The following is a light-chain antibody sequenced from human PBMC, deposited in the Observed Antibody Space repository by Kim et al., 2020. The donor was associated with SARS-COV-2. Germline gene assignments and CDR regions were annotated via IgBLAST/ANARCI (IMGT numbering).Light chain of an antibody. V-gene: IGKV3-20*01. CDR1: QSVRSNF. CDR2: GAS. CDR3: QQYGRSPWT. Sequence: SPGDRATLSCRARQSVRSNFLAWYQQKPGQAPRLLIYGASNRATGIPDRFSGSGSGTDFTLTINRLEPEDFAVYYCQQYGRSPWTFGQGTKVDIK. J-gene: IGKJ1*01.